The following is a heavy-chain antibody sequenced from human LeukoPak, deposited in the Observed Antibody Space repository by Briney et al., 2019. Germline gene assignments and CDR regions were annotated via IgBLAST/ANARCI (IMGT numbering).Heavy chain of an antibody. Sequence: PGGSLRLSCAASGFTFSTYAMSWVRQDPGKGLELVSAISGSGAITYYADYVKGRFTISRDNSKNTLYLQMNSLRAEDTAVYYCAKTKGSAWYPLDYWGQGTLVTVSS. J-gene: IGHJ4*02. CDR1: GFTFSTYA. D-gene: IGHD6-19*01. CDR3: AKTKGSAWYPLDY. CDR2: ISGSGAIT. V-gene: IGHV3-23*01.